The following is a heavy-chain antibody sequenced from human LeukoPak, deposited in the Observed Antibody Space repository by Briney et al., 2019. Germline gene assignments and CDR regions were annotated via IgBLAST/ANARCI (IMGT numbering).Heavy chain of an antibody. J-gene: IGHJ4*02. V-gene: IGHV3-23*01. CDR2: ISGSGGST. Sequence: PGGSLKLSCAASGFTFSSYAMSWVRQAPGKGLEWVSAISGSGGSTYYADSVKGRLTISRDNSKNTLYLQMNSLRAEDTAVYYCAKDPWSPVVVTAIDYWGQGTLVTVSS. CDR3: AKDPWSPVVVTAIDY. CDR1: GFTFSSYA. D-gene: IGHD2-21*02.